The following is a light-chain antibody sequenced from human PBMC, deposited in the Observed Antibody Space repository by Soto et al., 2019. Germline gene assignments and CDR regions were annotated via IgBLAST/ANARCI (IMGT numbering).Light chain of an antibody. CDR1: QSVSSSY. J-gene: IGKJ1*01. Sequence: EIVLTQSPGTLSLSPGERATLSCRASQSVSSSYLAWYQQKPGQAPRLLIYDASNRATGIPARFSGSGSGTDFTLTISSLDPEDFAVYYCQQRSNWPPTFGQGTKVDI. CDR2: DAS. V-gene: IGKV3D-20*02. CDR3: QQRSNWPPT.